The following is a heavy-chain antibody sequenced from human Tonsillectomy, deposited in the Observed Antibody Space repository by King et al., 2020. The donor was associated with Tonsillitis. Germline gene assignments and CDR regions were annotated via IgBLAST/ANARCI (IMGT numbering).Heavy chain of an antibody. CDR1: GYSFRSYG. CDR2: ISGYQGNT. Sequence: VQLVQSGAEVKKPGASVKVSCKASGYSFRSYGISWVRQAPGQGLEWMGWISGYQGNTKYAQKLQGRVTMTTDTSTSTAYMELRSLRSDDTAVYYCARDWGIFEVAPSPYYYGMDVWGQGTTVTASS. V-gene: IGHV1-18*04. D-gene: IGHD3-3*01. CDR3: ARDWGIFEVAPSPYYYGMDV. J-gene: IGHJ6*02.